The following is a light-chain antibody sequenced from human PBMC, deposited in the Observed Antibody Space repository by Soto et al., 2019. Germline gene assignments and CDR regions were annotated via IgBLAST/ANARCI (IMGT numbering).Light chain of an antibody. Sequence: EIVMTQSPATLSVSPGESVTLSCRASLTMNNNIAWYQHKPGQAPRLLIFGASSRATGVPGRFSGSGFGTEFTLSISSLQSEDFAVYYCQQYNHWPPVFTFGPGTKVDIK. V-gene: IGKV3-15*01. CDR2: GAS. J-gene: IGKJ3*01. CDR1: LTMNNN. CDR3: QQYNHWPPVFT.